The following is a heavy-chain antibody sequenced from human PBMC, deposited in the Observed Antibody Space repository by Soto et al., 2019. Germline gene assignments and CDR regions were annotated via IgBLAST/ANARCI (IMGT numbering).Heavy chain of an antibody. D-gene: IGHD2-8*01. CDR3: TTDSYSTIIMVRFDY. J-gene: IGHJ4*01. CDR1: GFTFSNAW. V-gene: IGHV3-15*07. CDR2: IKSKTDGGTT. Sequence: GGSLRLSCAASGFTFSNAWINWVRQAPGKGLEWVGRIKSKTDGGTTDYAEPVKGRFAISRDDSNNMVYLQMNSLKIEDTAVYYCTTDSYSTIIMVRFDYWGNGPLVTVPQ.